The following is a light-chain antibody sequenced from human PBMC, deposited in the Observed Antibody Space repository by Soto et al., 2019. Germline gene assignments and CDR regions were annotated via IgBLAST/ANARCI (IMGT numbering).Light chain of an antibody. J-gene: IGLJ1*01. CDR3: GSWDSSLSAYV. V-gene: IGLV1-51*01. CDR1: SSNIGVNS. CDR2: YEN. Sequence: QTALSQPPSLSSAPGQKVTISCSASSSNIGVNSLSWYQQLPVTAHKPLIYYENKRPSVIPDRFSGFETGTLSTMGVTVFQTEDDDDYYCGSWDSSLSAYVFGTGTKVTVL.